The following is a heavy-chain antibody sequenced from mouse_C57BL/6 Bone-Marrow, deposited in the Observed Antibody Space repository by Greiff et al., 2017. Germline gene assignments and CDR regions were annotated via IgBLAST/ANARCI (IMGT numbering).Heavy chain of an antibody. CDR1: GFTFTRYG. CDR3: ANYYGFAAMDY. CDR2: IYPRCGNT. D-gene: IGHD1-1*01. J-gene: IGHJ4*01. V-gene: IGHV1-81*01. Sequence: VQLQQSGAELARPGASVKLSCTASGFTFTRYGISWVKQRTGQGLEWIGVIYPRCGNTYYTAKFTGKATLTADKSSSTAYLELRSLTSDDDAVDFCANYYGFAAMDYWGQGTSVTVSS.